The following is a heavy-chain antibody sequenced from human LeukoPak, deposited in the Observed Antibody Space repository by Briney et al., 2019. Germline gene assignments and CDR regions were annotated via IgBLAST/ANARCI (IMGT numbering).Heavy chain of an antibody. CDR2: INPNSGGT. D-gene: IGHD3-10*01. CDR1: GYTFTGYY. V-gene: IGHV1-2*02. J-gene: IGHJ5*02. CDR3: ARVQTYYYGSGSVDWFDP. Sequence: GASVKVSCKASGYTFTGYYMHWVRQAPGRGLEWMGWINPNSGGTNYAQKFQGRVTMTRDTSISTAYMELSRLRSDDTAVYYCARVQTYYYGSGSVDWFDPWGQGTLVTVSS.